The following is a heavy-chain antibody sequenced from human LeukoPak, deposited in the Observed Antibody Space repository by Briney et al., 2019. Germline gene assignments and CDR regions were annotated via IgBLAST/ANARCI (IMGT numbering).Heavy chain of an antibody. CDR3: AKEGGDGYIAYYFDY. V-gene: IGHV3-23*01. CDR1: GFTFSTYA. J-gene: IGHJ4*02. CDR2: ISGSGGST. Sequence: GGSLRLSCAASGFTFSTYAMNWVRQAPGKGLEWVSAISGSGGSTYYADSVKGRFTISRDNSKNTLYLQMNSLRAEDTAVYYCAKEGGDGYIAYYFDYWGQGTLVTVSS. D-gene: IGHD5-24*01.